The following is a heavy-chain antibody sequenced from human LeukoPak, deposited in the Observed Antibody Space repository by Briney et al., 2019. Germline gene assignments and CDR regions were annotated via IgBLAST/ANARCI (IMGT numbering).Heavy chain of an antibody. CDR3: ARVNDYSNYDRDY. D-gene: IGHD4-11*01. CDR1: GGSISSYY. CDR2: IYYSGST. J-gene: IGHJ4*02. Sequence: SETLSLTCTVSGGSISSYYWSWIRQPPGKGLEWIGYIYYSGSTNYNPSLKSRVTISVDTSKNQFSLKLSSVTAADTAVYYCARVNDYSNYDRDYWGQGTLVTVSS. V-gene: IGHV4-59*12.